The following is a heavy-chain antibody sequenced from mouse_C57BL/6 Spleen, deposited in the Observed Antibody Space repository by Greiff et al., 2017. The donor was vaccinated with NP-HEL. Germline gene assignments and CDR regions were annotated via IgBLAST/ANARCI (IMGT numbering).Heavy chain of an antibody. D-gene: IGHD2-4*01. J-gene: IGHJ2*01. CDR1: GYSITSGYY. CDR2: ISYDGSN. Sequence: EVQLQQSGPGLVKPSQSLSLTCSVTGYSITSGYYWNWIRQFPGNKLEWMGYISYDGSNNYNPSLKNRISITRDTSENQFFLKLNSVTTEDTATYYCASMITTLYFDYWGQGTTLTVSS. CDR3: ASMITTLYFDY. V-gene: IGHV3-6*01.